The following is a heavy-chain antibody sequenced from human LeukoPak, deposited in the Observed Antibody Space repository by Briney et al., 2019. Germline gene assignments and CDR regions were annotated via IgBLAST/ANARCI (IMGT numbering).Heavy chain of an antibody. V-gene: IGHV3-48*02. J-gene: IGHJ4*02. CDR1: GFTFSSYS. Sequence: GGSLRLSCAASGFTFSSYSMNWVRQAPGKGLEWLSCINGSSTTIYYHASVKGRFINTRDNAKNSLYLQMNSLRDDDTAVYYCARAASGNTFCYYYWGQGTLVTVSS. CDR3: ARAASGNTFCYYY. D-gene: IGHD1-14*01. CDR2: INGSSTTI.